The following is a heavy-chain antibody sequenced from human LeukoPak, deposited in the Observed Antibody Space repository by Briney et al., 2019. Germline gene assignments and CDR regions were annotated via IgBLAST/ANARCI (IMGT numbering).Heavy chain of an antibody. CDR2: ISSSSSTI. J-gene: IGHJ3*01. V-gene: IGHV3-48*01. CDR3: AKDSFTVVRGVGSDDGFAV. Sequence: PGGSLRLSCAGSGFTFNNYNMNWVRQAPGKGLEWVSYISSSSSTIYYADSVKGRFFISRDNSKNTVHLQMNSLRAEDTAVYYCAKDSFTVVRGVGSDDGFAVWGQGTMVTVSS. D-gene: IGHD3-10*01. CDR1: GFTFNNYN.